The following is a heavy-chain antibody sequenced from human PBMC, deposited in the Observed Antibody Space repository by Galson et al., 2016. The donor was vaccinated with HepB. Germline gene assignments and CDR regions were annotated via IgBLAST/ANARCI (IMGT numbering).Heavy chain of an antibody. CDR3: ASNGWYCLDY. V-gene: IGHV4-4*01. CDR2: IYRSGST. CDR1: GGSISNDNW. Sequence: ETLSLTCTVSGGSISNDNWWSWVRQSPGKGLEWIGEIYRSGSTHYNPSLKSRATISVDKSNNRFSLRLNSVSAADTAIYFCASNGWYCLDYWGQGTLVTVSS. D-gene: IGHD6-19*01. J-gene: IGHJ4*02.